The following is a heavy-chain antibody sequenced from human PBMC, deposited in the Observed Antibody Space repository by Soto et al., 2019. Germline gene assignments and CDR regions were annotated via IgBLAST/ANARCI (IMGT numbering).Heavy chain of an antibody. CDR2: ISSSSSTI. Sequence: PGGALRLSCAASGFTFSSYSMNWVRQAPGKEMKWVSYISSSSSTIYYADTVKGRFTISRDNAKNSLYLQMNSLRDEDTAVYFCARDYAYDSSGYESWFDPWGQGTLVTVSS. CDR3: ARDYAYDSSGYESWFDP. CDR1: GFTFSSYS. J-gene: IGHJ5*02. D-gene: IGHD3-22*01. V-gene: IGHV3-48*02.